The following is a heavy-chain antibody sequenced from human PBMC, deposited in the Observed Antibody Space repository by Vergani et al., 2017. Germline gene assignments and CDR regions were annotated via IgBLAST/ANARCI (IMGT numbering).Heavy chain of an antibody. CDR3: ARAYSSADDDWFDP. Sequence: QVQLVHSGAELKKPGSSVKVSCKASGGTFSSYTISWVRQAPGQGLEWMGRINPILGIANYAQKFQGRVMITADESTSTTYMELSSLRSEDTAVYYCARAYSSADDDWFDPWGQGTLVTVSS. V-gene: IGHV1-69*02. CDR1: GGTFSSYT. D-gene: IGHD6-19*01. J-gene: IGHJ5*02. CDR2: INPILGIA.